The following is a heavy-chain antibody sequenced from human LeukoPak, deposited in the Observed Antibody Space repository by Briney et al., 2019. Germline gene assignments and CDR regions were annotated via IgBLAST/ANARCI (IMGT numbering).Heavy chain of an antibody. Sequence: ASVKVSCKASGYTFTGYYMHWVRQAPGQGLEWMGWINPNSGGTNYAQKFQGRVTMTRGTSITTAYMELSRLRSDDTAVYYCARDHFDFWSGYTVMDVWGKGTTVTVSS. CDR1: GYTFTGYY. D-gene: IGHD3-3*01. J-gene: IGHJ6*03. CDR2: INPNSGGT. V-gene: IGHV1-2*02. CDR3: ARDHFDFWSGYTVMDV.